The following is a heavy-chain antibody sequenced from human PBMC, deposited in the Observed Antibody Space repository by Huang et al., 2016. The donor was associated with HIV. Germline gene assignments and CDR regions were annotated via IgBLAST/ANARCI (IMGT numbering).Heavy chain of an antibody. CDR1: GSNFNNYD. D-gene: IGHD3-22*01. V-gene: IGHV1-8*03. CDR2: MNPKSGNT. CDR3: ARARGFLYDSTGYYSRYYFDS. J-gene: IGHJ4*02. Sequence: QVQLVQSGAEVKKPGASVKVSCKASGSNFNNYDFNWVRQASGQGLEWMGWMNPKSGNTCYAQKFQGRVNITRNTSITTAYMELMSLRSEDTAVYYCARARGFLYDSTGYYSRYYFDSWGQGTLVTISS.